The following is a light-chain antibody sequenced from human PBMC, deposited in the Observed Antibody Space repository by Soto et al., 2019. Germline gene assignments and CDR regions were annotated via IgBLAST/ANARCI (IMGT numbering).Light chain of an antibody. J-gene: IGKJ1*01. CDR2: DAS. CDR1: QSISSW. Sequence: DNQMTQSPSTLSASVGDRVTITCRASQSISSWLAWYQRKPGKAPKLLIYDASSLESGVPSRFGGGGSGTEFTLTISGLQPDDVATDRSQHSNCYSEPFGEFTK. V-gene: IGKV1-5*01. CDR3: QHSNCYSEP.